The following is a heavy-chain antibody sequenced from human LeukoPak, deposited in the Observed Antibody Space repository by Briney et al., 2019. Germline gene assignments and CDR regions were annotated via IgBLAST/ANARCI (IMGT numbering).Heavy chain of an antibody. J-gene: IGHJ3*02. V-gene: IGHV3-15*01. CDR1: GFTFSNAW. CDR2: IKSKTDGGTT. CDR3: TTAIWDIVVVPAAPSNAFDI. Sequence: GGSLRLSCAASGFTFSNAWMSWVRQAPGKGLEWVGRIKSKTDGGTTDYAAPVKGRFTISREDSKNTLYLQMNSLKTEDTAVYYCTTAIWDIVVVPAAPSNAFDIWGQGTMVTVSS. D-gene: IGHD2-2*01.